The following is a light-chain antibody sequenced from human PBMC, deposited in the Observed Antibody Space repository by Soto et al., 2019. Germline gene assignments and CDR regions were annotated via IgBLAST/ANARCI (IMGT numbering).Light chain of an antibody. J-gene: IGLJ2*01. CDR2: DNN. CDR3: GTWDSSLTTVI. Sequence: QSALTQPPSVSAAPGQKVTISCSGSTSNIGNNYVSWYQQLPGTAPKLLIYDNNNRPSGIPDRFSGSKSGTSATLDITGLQTGDEADYYCGTWDSSLTTVIFGGGTKVTVL. CDR1: TSNIGNNY. V-gene: IGLV1-51*01.